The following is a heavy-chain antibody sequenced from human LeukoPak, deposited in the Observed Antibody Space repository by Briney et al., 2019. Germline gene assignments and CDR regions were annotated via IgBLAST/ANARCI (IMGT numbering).Heavy chain of an antibody. J-gene: IGHJ3*02. Sequence: PSETLSLTCTVSGGSISSYYWSWIRQPPGKGLEWIGYIYYSGSTNYNPSLKSRVTMSVDTSKNQFSLKLSPVTAADTAVYYCARDQGLGGDAFDIWGQGTMVTVSS. CDR2: IYYSGST. CDR1: GGSISSYY. D-gene: IGHD7-27*01. CDR3: ARDQGLGGDAFDI. V-gene: IGHV4-59*12.